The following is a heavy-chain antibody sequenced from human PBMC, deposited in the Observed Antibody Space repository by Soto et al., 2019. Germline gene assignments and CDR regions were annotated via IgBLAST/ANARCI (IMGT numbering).Heavy chain of an antibody. J-gene: IGHJ4*02. V-gene: IGHV3-64*01. CDR2: ISSNGGST. CDR1: GFTFSYYA. Sequence: EVQLVESGGGLVQPGGPLRLSCAASGFTFSYYAMHWVRQAPGKGLEYVSAISSNGGSTYYANSVKSRFTISRDNSKNTLYLQMGSLRAEDMAVYYCARLTPIAAAFDYWGQGTLVTVSS. D-gene: IGHD6-13*01. CDR3: ARLTPIAAAFDY.